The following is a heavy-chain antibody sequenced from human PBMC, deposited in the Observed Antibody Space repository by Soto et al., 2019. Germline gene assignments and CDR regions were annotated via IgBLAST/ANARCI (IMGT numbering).Heavy chain of an antibody. V-gene: IGHV3-33*01. CDR3: AREGIYGDYGDY. Sequence: QVQLVESGGGVVQPGRSLRLSCAASGFTFSSYGMHWVRQAPGKGLEWVAVIWYDGSNKYYADSVKGRFTISRDNSKNTLYLQMNSLRAEDTAVYYCAREGIYGDYGDYWGQGTLVTVSS. CDR1: GFTFSSYG. CDR2: IWYDGSNK. J-gene: IGHJ4*02. D-gene: IGHD4-17*01.